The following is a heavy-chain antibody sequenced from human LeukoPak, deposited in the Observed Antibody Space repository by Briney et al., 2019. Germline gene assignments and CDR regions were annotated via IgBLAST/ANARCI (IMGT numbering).Heavy chain of an antibody. Sequence: SETLSLTCAVYGGSFSGYYWSWIRQPPGKGLEWIGGINHSGSTNYNPSLKSRVTISVDTSKNQFSLKLSPVTAADTAVYYCARVDYGDYVNWGQGTLVTVSS. CDR3: ARVDYGDYVN. D-gene: IGHD4-17*01. CDR2: INHSGST. V-gene: IGHV4-34*01. CDR1: GGSFSGYY. J-gene: IGHJ4*02.